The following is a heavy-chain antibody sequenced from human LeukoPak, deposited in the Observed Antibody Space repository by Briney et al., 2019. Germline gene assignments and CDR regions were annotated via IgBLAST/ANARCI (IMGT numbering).Heavy chain of an antibody. V-gene: IGHV1-2*02. J-gene: IGHJ4*02. D-gene: IGHD6-6*01. CDR2: INSNSGGS. CDR3: AREAYSSSAFDY. CDR1: GYTFTGYY. Sequence: ASVKVSCKASGYTFTGYYMHWVRQAPGQGLEWMGWINSNSGGSNYAQKFQSRVTMTRDTSISTAYTELSRLRSDDTAVYYCAREAYSSSAFDYWGQGTLVTVSS.